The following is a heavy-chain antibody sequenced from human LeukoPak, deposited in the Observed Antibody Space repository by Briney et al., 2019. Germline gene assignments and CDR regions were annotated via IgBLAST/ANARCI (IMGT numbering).Heavy chain of an antibody. CDR1: GFTFSSYA. D-gene: IGHD1-26*01. V-gene: IGHV3-30-3*01. CDR3: AREVGATIGLVHAFDI. J-gene: IGHJ3*02. CDR2: ISYDGSNK. Sequence: HPGGSLRLSCAASGFTFSSYAMHWVRQAPGKGLEWVAVISYDGSNKYYADPVKGRFTISRDNSKNTLYLQMNSLRAEDTAVYYCAREVGATIGLVHAFDIWGQGTMVTVSS.